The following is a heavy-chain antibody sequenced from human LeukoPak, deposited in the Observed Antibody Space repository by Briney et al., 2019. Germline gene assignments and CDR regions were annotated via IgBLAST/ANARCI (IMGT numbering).Heavy chain of an antibody. CDR1: GLTVSSNY. CDR3: ARDEGHDAFDI. V-gene: IGHV3-66*02. J-gene: IGHJ3*02. CDR2: IYSGGST. Sequence: GGSLRLSCAASGLTVSSNYMSWVRQAPGKGLEWGSVIYSGGSTYYADSVKGRFTISRDNSKNTLYLQMNSLRAEDTAVYYCARDEGHDAFDIWGQGTMVTVSS.